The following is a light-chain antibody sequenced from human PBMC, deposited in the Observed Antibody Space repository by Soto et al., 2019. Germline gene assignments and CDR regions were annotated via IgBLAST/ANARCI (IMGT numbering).Light chain of an antibody. Sequence: DIQLTQSPSFLSASVGDRVTITCRASQGISSYLACYQQKPGKAPKLLIYAASTLQSGVPSRFSGSGSGTEFTLTISSLQPEDFATYYCQQLNSYPLTFGGGTQVEIK. CDR1: QGISSY. V-gene: IGKV1-9*01. CDR2: AAS. CDR3: QQLNSYPLT. J-gene: IGKJ4*01.